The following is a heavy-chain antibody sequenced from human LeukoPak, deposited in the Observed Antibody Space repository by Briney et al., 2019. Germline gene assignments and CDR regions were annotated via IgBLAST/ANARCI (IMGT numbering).Heavy chain of an antibody. V-gene: IGHV1-2*02. Sequence: ASVKVSCKASGYTFTGYYMHWVRQAPGQGLEWMGWINPNSGGTNYAQKFQGRVTMTRDTSISTAYMELSRLRSEDTAVYYCARGDDFWSGSDLDYWGQGTLVTVSS. CDR1: GYTFTGYY. J-gene: IGHJ4*02. CDR3: ARGDDFWSGSDLDY. CDR2: INPNSGGT. D-gene: IGHD3-3*01.